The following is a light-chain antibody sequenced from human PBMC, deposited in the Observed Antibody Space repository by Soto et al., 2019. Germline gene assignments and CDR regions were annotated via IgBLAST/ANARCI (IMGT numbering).Light chain of an antibody. J-gene: IGKJ4*01. Sequence: DIQMTQSPSSLSASVGDRVTITCRASQSISSYLNWYQQKPGKAPKLLIYAASSLQSGVPSRFGGSGSGTAFTLTISSMQPDNFAIYYCQQIYSPPPTFGGGTKVEIK. CDR3: QQIYSPPPT. CDR2: AAS. CDR1: QSISSY. V-gene: IGKV1-39*01.